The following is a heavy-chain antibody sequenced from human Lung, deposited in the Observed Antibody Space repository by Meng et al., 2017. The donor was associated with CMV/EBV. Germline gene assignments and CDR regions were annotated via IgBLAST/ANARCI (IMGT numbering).Heavy chain of an antibody. V-gene: IGHV1-2*02. CDR3: ARDLGDDCNNGVCYSVDAFDI. Sequence: ASVXVSCKASGYTFTGYYMHWVRQAPGQGLEWMGWINPNSGGTNYAQKFQGRVTMTTDTSISTAYMELSRLRSDDTAVYYCARDLGDDCNNGVCYSVDAFDIWXQGTMVTVSS. D-gene: IGHD2-8*01. CDR1: GYTFTGYY. CDR2: INPNSGGT. J-gene: IGHJ3*02.